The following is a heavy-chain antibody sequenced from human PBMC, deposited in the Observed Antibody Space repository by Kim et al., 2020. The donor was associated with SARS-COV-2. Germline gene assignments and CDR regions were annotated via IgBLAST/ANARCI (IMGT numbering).Heavy chain of an antibody. D-gene: IGHD3-22*01. Sequence: GGSLRLSCAASGFTFDDYAMHWVRQAPGKGLEWVSLISCDGGSTYYADSVKGRFTISRDNSKNSLYLQMNSLRTEDTALYYCAKELTNYYDSSGYPDYWGQGTLVTVSS. CDR3: AKELTNYYDSSGYPDY. J-gene: IGHJ4*02. V-gene: IGHV3-43*02. CDR1: GFTFDDYA. CDR2: ISCDGGST.